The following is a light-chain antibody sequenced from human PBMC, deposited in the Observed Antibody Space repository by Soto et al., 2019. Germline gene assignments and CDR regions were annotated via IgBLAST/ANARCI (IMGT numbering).Light chain of an antibody. Sequence: DIQVTQSPSSLSASLGDRVSITCRASRDISNYLAWYQQKPGQVPRLLISGASTLHSGVPSRFSGSGSGTDFTLTITSLQPEDIATYFCQKYATAPRTFGGGTNVEI. CDR1: RDISNY. J-gene: IGKJ4*01. CDR3: QKYATAPRT. V-gene: IGKV1-27*01. CDR2: GAS.